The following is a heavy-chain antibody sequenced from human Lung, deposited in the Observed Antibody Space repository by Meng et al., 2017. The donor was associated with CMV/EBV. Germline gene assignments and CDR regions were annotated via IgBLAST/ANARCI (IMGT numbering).Heavy chain of an antibody. V-gene: IGHV1-46*02. CDR2: NNPRDGDT. CDR1: GDTFNYYH. CDR3: ARERDATYYFHN. Sequence: QGKLVRCGARGMRPGASVKVSCMASGDTFNYYHIHWVRPAPGQGLEWVGINNPRDGDTSYSQKLRGRVTLTRDTSTSTAYMELSSLSSGDTAVYYCARERDATYYFHNWGQGTLVTVSS. D-gene: IGHD5-24*01. J-gene: IGHJ4*02.